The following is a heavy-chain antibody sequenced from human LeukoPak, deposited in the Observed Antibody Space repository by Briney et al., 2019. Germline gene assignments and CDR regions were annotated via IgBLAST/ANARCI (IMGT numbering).Heavy chain of an antibody. CDR3: ARGPLHVALSSGYLKWLDP. Sequence: SVKVSCKASGSSSRSSTFAWVRQAPGRGLEWMGGIIPIFGTASYALEFQGRATITTDESTSTVYMELSSLRSEDTAMYYCARGPLHVALSSGYLKWLDPWGQGSLVTVSS. V-gene: IGHV1-69*05. D-gene: IGHD3-22*01. J-gene: IGHJ5*02. CDR1: GSSSRSST. CDR2: IIPIFGTA.